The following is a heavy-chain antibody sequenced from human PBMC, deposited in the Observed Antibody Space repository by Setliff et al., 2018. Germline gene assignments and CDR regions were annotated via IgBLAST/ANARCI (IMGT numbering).Heavy chain of an antibody. D-gene: IGHD6-13*01. CDR1: GYTFTSYA. Sequence: ASVKVSCKASGYTFTSYAMHWVRQAPGQRLEWMGWINAGNGNTKYSQKFQGRVAITRDTSASTAYMELSSLRSGDTAVYYCARAIPPGYISTWYSSWGQGTLVTVSS. CDR2: INAGNGNT. CDR3: ARAIPPGYISTWYSS. J-gene: IGHJ4*02. V-gene: IGHV1-3*01.